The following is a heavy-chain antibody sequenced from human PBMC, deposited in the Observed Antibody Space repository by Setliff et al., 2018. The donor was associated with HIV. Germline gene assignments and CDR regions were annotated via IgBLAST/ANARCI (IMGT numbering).Heavy chain of an antibody. CDR3: ARDSYGGNFLFDY. D-gene: IGHD4-17*01. CDR2: IYTSGST. V-gene: IGHV4-61*09. Sequence: SETLSLTCTVSGGSISSGSYYWNWIRQPAGKGLEWIGHIYTSGSTNYNPSLKSRVTISVDTSKNQFSLKLTSVTAADPAVYYCARDSYGGNFLFDYWGQGTLVTVSA. CDR1: GGSISSGSYY. J-gene: IGHJ4*02.